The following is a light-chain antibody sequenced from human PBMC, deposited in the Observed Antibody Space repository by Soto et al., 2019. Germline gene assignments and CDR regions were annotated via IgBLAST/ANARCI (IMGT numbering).Light chain of an antibody. CDR2: GAS. V-gene: IGKV3-20*01. CDR3: QQYGRT. J-gene: IGKJ1*01. CDR1: QSVTSSY. Sequence: EIVLTQSPGTLSLSPGERATLTCRASQSVTSSYLDWHQQKPGQAPRLLIYGASSRATGIPDRFSGSGSGTDFTLTISRLEPEDFAVYYCQQYGRTFGQGTKVELK.